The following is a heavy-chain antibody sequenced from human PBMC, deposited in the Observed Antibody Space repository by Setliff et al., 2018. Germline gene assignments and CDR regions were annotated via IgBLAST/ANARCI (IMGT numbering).Heavy chain of an antibody. V-gene: IGHV4-38-2*01. CDR2: IHHSGKA. CDR1: GFSISSGYY. D-gene: IGHD3-22*01. J-gene: IGHJ5*02. CDR3: ARAHTWSLPNDNSGYPGWFDP. Sequence: SETLSLTCAVSGFSISSGYYWGWIRQPPGKGLEWIVNIHHSGKAYYNPSLKSRVTMSVDTSKNHVPLKLSSVTAAGTAVYYCARAHTWSLPNDNSGYPGWFDPWGQGTLVTVSS.